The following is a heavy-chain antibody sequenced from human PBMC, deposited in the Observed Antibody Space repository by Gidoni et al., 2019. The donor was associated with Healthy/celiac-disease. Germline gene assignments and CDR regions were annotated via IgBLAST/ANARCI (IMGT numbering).Heavy chain of an antibody. CDR2: INHSGST. CDR3: ARMGYYGSGSYRSFYYYMDV. D-gene: IGHD3-10*01. CDR1: GGSFSGYY. Sequence: QVQLQQWGAGLLKPSETLSLTCAVYGGSFSGYYWSWIRQPPGKGLEWIGEINHSGSTNYNPSLTSRVTISVDTSKNQFSLKLSSVTAADTAVYYCARMGYYGSGSYRSFYYYMDVWGKGTTVTVSS. V-gene: IGHV4-34*01. J-gene: IGHJ6*03.